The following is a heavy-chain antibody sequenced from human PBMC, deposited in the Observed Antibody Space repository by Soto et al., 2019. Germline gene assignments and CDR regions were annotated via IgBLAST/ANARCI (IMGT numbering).Heavy chain of an antibody. V-gene: IGHV1-3*01. J-gene: IGHJ4*02. CDR1: GYTFTSYA. D-gene: IGHD2-21*02. Sequence: ASVKVSCKASGYTFTSYAMHWVRQAPGQRLEWMGWINAGNGNTKYSQKFQGRVTITRDTSASTAYMELSSLRSEDTAVYYCERVTGVYCGGDCSHFDYWGQGILVTVS. CDR3: ERVTGVYCGGDCSHFDY. CDR2: INAGNGNT.